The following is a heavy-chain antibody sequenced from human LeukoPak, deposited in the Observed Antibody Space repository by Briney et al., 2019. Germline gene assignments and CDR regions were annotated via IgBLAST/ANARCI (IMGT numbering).Heavy chain of an antibody. CDR1: GASSSSYF. D-gene: IGHD6-19*01. V-gene: IGHV4-59*03. CDR2: FSPGGST. CDR3: ARRYSSGWVFDS. J-gene: IGHJ4*02. Sequence: SETLSLTCKVSGASSSSYFWSWIRQPPGKGLEWIGYFSPGGSTKYNPSLRSRVTILEDTAKNELSLKLTSVTPADTAVYFCARRYSSGWVFDSWGRGTLVTVSS.